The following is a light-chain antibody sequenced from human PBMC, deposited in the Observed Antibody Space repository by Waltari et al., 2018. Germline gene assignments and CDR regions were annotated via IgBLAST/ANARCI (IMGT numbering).Light chain of an antibody. CDR2: RNN. CDR1: SSNLGPNY. V-gene: IGLV1-47*01. Sequence: QSVLTQPPSASGTPGQGVIIPCSGSSSNLGPNYLSWYQKLPGTAPRLLIYRNNQRPSGVPDRFSGSKSGTSASLAISGLRSEDEADYYCATWDDSLRAHVFGTGTKVTVL. J-gene: IGLJ1*01. CDR3: ATWDDSLRAHV.